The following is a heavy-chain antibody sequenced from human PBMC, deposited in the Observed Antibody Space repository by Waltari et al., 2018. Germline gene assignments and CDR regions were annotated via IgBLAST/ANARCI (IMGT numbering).Heavy chain of an antibody. CDR2: IKEDGRVK. D-gene: IGHD1-26*01. CDR1: GFPFSAYW. CDR3: ARGTTTTPNWFDP. J-gene: IGHJ5*02. Sequence: DVQLVESGGGLVQPGGSLRLSCAASGFPFSAYWMNWVRQTPGKGLEWVANIKEDGRVKYHLDSVKGRFTISRDNAKNSLYLQMDSLTADDTAIYYCARGTTTTPNWFDPWGQGTLVTVSS. V-gene: IGHV3-7*03.